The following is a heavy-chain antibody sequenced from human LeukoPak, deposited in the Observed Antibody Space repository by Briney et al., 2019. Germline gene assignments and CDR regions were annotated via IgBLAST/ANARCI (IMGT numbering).Heavy chain of an antibody. V-gene: IGHV4-59*01. D-gene: IGHD1/OR15-1a*01. J-gene: IGHJ4*02. CDR1: GFTFSDYY. Sequence: GSLRLSCAASGFTFSDYYMSWIRQPPGKGLVWIGYIYYSGSTNYNPSLKSRVTISVDTSKNQFSLKLSSVTAADTAVYYCARVGNLNWNTAHPPLEFDSWGQGTLVTVSS. CDR2: IYYSGST. CDR3: ARVGNLNWNTAHPPLEFDS.